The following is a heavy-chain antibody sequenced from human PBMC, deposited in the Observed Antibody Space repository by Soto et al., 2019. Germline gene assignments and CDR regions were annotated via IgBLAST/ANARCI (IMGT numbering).Heavy chain of an antibody. Sequence: PSETLSLTCTVSGGSISSGGYYWSWIRQHPGKGLEWIGYIYYSGSTYYNPPLKSQVTISVDTSKNQFSLKLSSVTAADTAVYYCARTRYSSSWYPFDYWGQGTLVTVS. J-gene: IGHJ4*02. CDR2: IYYSGST. CDR3: ARTRYSSSWYPFDY. V-gene: IGHV4-31*01. CDR1: GGSISSGGYY. D-gene: IGHD6-13*01.